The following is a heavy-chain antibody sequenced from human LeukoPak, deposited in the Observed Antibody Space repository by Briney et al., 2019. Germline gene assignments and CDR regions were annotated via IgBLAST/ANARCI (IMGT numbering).Heavy chain of an antibody. CDR2: IYYSGST. D-gene: IGHD3-9*01. V-gene: IGHV4-39*01. CDR3: ASQGTYYDILTGYYPFDY. CDR1: GGSISSSSYY. Sequence: SETLSLTCTVSGGSISSSSYYWGWIRQPPGKGLEWIGSIYYSGSTYYNPSLKSRVTISVDTSKNQFSLKLSSVTAADTAVYYCASQGTYYDILTGYYPFDYWGQGTLVTVSS. J-gene: IGHJ4*02.